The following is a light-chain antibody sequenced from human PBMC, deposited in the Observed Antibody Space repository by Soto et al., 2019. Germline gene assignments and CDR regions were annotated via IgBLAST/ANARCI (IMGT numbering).Light chain of an antibody. CDR3: QQYGNSPRT. CDR1: QSVSSNK. Sequence: EIVLTQSPGTLSLSPGERATLSCRASQSVSSNKLAWYQQKPGQAPRLLIYGPSTRATGIPDRFSGSGSGTDFTLTISRLEPEDFAMYYCQQYGNSPRTFGPGTKVDIK. J-gene: IGKJ3*01. V-gene: IGKV3-20*01. CDR2: GPS.